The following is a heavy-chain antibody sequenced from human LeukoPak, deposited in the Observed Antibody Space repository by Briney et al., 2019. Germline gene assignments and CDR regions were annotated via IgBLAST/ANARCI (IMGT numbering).Heavy chain of an antibody. J-gene: IGHJ1*01. CDR3: ARDPNGNYVGAFDFQR. Sequence: GGSLRLSCAVSGFTFSSYTMNWVRQAPGKGLEWVSSITGSSTYIYYADSVKGRFTISRNNAKNSLYLEMNNLGAEDTAIYYCARDPNGNYVGAFDFQRWGQGTLVTVSS. CDR1: GFTFSSYT. CDR2: ITGSSTYI. V-gene: IGHV3-21*04. D-gene: IGHD4-17*01.